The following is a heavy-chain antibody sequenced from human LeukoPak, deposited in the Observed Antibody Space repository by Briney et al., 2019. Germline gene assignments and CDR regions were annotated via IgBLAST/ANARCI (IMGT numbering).Heavy chain of an antibody. Sequence: GASVKVSCKTSGYTFTSDGITWVRQAPGQGLEWMGWISTYNGNTYYAQKFQGRATMTTDTSTRTGYMELRNLKSDDTAVYYCARGAAAAGVFWFDPWGQGTLVTVSS. CDR2: ISTYNGNT. J-gene: IGHJ5*02. CDR1: GYTFTSDG. D-gene: IGHD6-13*01. V-gene: IGHV1-18*01. CDR3: ARGAAAAGVFWFDP.